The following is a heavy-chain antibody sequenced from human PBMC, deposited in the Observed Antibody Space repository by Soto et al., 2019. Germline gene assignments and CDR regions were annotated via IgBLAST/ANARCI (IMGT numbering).Heavy chain of an antibody. Sequence: SETLSLTCAVYGESFSGYYWSWIRQPPGKGLEWIGEVNHSGSTNYSPSLKSRVTISVDTSKNQFSLRLSSVTAADTAVYYCARVGSSGWYEDYYYGMDVWGQGTTVTVSS. D-gene: IGHD6-19*01. J-gene: IGHJ6*02. CDR1: GESFSGYY. CDR3: ARVGSSGWYEDYYYGMDV. V-gene: IGHV4-34*01. CDR2: VNHSGST.